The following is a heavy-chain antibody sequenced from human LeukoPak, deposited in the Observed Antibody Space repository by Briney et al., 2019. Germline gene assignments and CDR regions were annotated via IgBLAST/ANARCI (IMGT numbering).Heavy chain of an antibody. D-gene: IGHD5-24*01. J-gene: IGHJ4*02. CDR3: ARDSGWLATYFDY. CDR1: GFTFSSYS. Sequence: GGSLRLSCAASGFTFSSYSMNWVRQAPGKGLEWVSSISSSSSYIYYADSVKGRFTISRDNAKNSLYLQMNSLRAEDTAVYYCARDSGWLATYFDYWGQGTLVTVSS. V-gene: IGHV3-21*01. CDR2: ISSSSSYI.